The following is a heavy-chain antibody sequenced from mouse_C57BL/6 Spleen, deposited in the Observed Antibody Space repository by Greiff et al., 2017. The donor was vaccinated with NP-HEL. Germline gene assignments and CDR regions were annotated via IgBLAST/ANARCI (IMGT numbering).Heavy chain of an antibody. J-gene: IGHJ1*03. CDR3: ARKGGNFYWYFDV. V-gene: IGHV1-55*01. CDR1: GYTFTSYW. D-gene: IGHD2-1*01. CDR2: IYPGSGST. Sequence: VKLMESGAELVKPGASVKMSCKASGYTFTSYWITWVKQRPGQGLEWIGDIYPGSGSTNYNEKFKSKATLTVDTSSSTAYMQLSSLTSEDSAVYYCARKGGNFYWYFDVWGTGTTVTVSS.